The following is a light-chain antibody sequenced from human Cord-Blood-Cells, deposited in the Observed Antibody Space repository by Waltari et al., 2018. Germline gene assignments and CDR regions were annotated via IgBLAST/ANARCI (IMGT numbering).Light chain of an antibody. Sequence: QSALAQPRSVSWSPGQSVTISCTGTRSEVGGYNAFPWYQQHPGKAPKLMIYDVSKRPSGVPDRFSGSKSGNTASLTISGLQAEDEADYYCCSYAGSYTFVFGTGTKVTVL. CDR1: RSEVGGYNA. CDR3: CSYAGSYTFV. V-gene: IGLV2-11*01. J-gene: IGLJ1*01. CDR2: DVS.